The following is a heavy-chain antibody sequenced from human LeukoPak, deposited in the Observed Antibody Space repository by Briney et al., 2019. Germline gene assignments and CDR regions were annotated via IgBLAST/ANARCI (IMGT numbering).Heavy chain of an antibody. J-gene: IGHJ4*02. CDR3: ASLVGGNFDY. V-gene: IGHV3-7*01. CDR1: EFTFSSYW. D-gene: IGHD1-26*01. CDR2: IKQDGSEK. Sequence: GGSLRLSCAASEFTFSSYWVSWVRQAPGKGLEWVANIKQDGSEKYYVDSVKGRFTISRDNAKNSLYLQMNSLRAEDTAVYYCASLVGGNFDYWGQGTLVTVSS.